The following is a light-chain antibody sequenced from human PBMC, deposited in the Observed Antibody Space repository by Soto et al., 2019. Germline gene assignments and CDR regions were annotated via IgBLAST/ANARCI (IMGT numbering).Light chain of an antibody. CDR2: AAS. CDR1: QRINTH. CDR3: QQSYNIPFT. J-gene: IGKJ3*01. V-gene: IGKV1-39*01. Sequence: DIPMPQSPSSLSAFVGVRDTITCRASQRINTHLNWYHQEPGKAPKLLIYAASSLQSGVPSRFIGSGSGTDFTLTISTLQPEDFATDYCQQSYNIPFTFGPGTKVNSK.